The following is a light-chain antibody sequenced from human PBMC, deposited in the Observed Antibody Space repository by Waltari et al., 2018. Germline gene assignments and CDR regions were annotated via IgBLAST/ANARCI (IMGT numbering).Light chain of an antibody. V-gene: IGLV2-14*03. Sequence: QSALTQPASVSGTPGQSITIPCPGPTSDVGGYTYISWYQQHPGKAPKLMIYDVSYRPSVVSNRFSGSKSGNTASLTISGLQDEDEADYYCTSYTSSGTCVFGSGTKVTVL. CDR3: TSYTSSGTCV. J-gene: IGLJ1*01. CDR1: TSDVGGYTY. CDR2: DVS.